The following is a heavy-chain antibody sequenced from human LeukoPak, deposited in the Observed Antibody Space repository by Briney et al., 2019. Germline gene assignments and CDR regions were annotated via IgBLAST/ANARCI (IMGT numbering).Heavy chain of an antibody. Sequence: GASVKVSCKASGYSFTSYNMHWVRQAPGQGLEWMGMINPSGGSTSYTRKFQGRVTMTRDTSTSTVYMELSSLRSEDTAVYYCARDDTSGPQVYWGQGTLVTVSS. CDR3: ARDDTSGPQVY. D-gene: IGHD3-22*01. V-gene: IGHV1-46*01. CDR2: INPSGGST. CDR1: GYSFTSYN. J-gene: IGHJ4*02.